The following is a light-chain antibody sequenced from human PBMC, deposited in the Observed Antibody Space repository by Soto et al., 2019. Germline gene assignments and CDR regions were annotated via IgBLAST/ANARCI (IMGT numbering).Light chain of an antibody. V-gene: IGKV1-39*01. Sequence: DIQMTQSPSSLSASVRDRVTITCRASQSISIYLNSYQQKPGKAPNLLIYAASNLQSGVPSRFRGSGAGTEFTITISSLQPEDFATYYCQQSYSDPLTFGGGTKVEIK. CDR2: AAS. CDR1: QSISIY. J-gene: IGKJ4*01. CDR3: QQSYSDPLT.